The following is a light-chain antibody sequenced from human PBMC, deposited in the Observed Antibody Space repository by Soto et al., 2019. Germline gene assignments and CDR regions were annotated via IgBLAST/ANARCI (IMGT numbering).Light chain of an antibody. V-gene: IGKV1-5*03. CDR2: QSS. CDR1: QSVSSW. Sequence: DIQMTQAPSTLSASVGDRVTITCRASQSVSSWLAWYQQKPGKAPNLLIYQSSTLESGVPSRFSGSGSGTELTLTISSLQPDDFATYYCQQDNSYPLTFGGGTKVEIK. CDR3: QQDNSYPLT. J-gene: IGKJ4*01.